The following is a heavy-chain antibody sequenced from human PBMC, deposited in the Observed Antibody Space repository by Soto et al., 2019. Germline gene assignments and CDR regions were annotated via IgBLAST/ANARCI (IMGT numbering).Heavy chain of an antibody. CDR3: AKGPYSSSSSFLDP. V-gene: IGHV3-30*18. D-gene: IGHD6-6*01. J-gene: IGHJ5*02. CDR1: GFTFSSYG. Sequence: QVQLVESGGGVVQPGRSLRLSCAASGFTFSSYGMHWVRQAPGKGLEWVAVISYDGSYKYYADSVKGRFTISRDNSKNTLYLQMNSLRAEDTAVYYCAKGPYSSSSSFLDPWGQGTLVTVSS. CDR2: ISYDGSYK.